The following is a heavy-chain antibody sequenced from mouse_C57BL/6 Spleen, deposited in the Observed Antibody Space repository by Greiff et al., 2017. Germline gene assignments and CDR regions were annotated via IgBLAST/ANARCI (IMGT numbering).Heavy chain of an antibody. CDR1: GFTFSDAW. D-gene: IGHD2-4*01. Sequence: EVLLVESGGGLVQPGGSMKLSCAASGFTFSDAWMDWVRQSPEKGLEWVAEIRNKANNHATYYAESVKGRFTISRDDSKSSVYLQMHSLRAEDTGIYYCTSRLYDYDDYWGQGTTLTVSS. CDR3: TSRLYDYDDY. V-gene: IGHV6-6*01. CDR2: IRNKANNHAT. J-gene: IGHJ2*01.